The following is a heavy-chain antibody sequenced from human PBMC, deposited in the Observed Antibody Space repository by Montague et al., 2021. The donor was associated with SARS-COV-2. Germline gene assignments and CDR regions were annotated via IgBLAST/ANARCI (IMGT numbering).Heavy chain of an antibody. J-gene: IGHJ6*02. CDR3: ARDPKYYDILTGYLIARSYYYYYGMDV. V-gene: IGHV3-33*05. Sequence: SLRLSCAASGFTFSSYGMHWVRQAPGKGLEWVAVISYDGSNKYYADSVKGRFTISRDNSKNTLCLQMNSLRAEDTAVYYCARDPKYYDILTGYLIARSYYYYYGMDVWGRGTTVTVSS. CDR1: GFTFSSYG. CDR2: ISYDGSNK. D-gene: IGHD3-9*01.